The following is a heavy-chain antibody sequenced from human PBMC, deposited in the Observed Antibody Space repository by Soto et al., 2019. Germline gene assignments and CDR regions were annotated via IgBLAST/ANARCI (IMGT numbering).Heavy chain of an antibody. Sequence: ASVKVSCKASGYTFTSYGISWVRQAPGQGLEWMGWISAYNGNTNYAQKLQGRVTMTTDTSTSTAYMELRSLRSDDTAVYYCATGLNSAFWSGLSFYYYYGMDVWGQGTTVTVSS. J-gene: IGHJ6*02. CDR2: ISAYNGNT. V-gene: IGHV1-18*01. CDR3: ATGLNSAFWSGLSFYYYYGMDV. CDR1: GYTFTSYG. D-gene: IGHD3-3*01.